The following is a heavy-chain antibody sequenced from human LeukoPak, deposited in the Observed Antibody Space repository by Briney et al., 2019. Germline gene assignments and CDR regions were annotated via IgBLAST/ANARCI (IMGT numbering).Heavy chain of an antibody. Sequence: SETLFLTCTVSGGSISSYYWSWIQQPPGKGLEWIGYIYYSGSTNYNPSLKSRVTISVDTSKNQFSLKLSSVTAADTAVYYCASLNYYGSGSIDYWGQGTLVTVSS. V-gene: IGHV4-59*01. J-gene: IGHJ4*02. CDR3: ASLNYYGSGSIDY. CDR1: GGSISSYY. D-gene: IGHD3-10*01. CDR2: IYYSGST.